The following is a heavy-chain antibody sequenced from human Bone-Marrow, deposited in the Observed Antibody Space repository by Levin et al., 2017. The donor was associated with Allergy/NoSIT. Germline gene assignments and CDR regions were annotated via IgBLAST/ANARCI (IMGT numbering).Heavy chain of an antibody. CDR1: GFTFSSYS. J-gene: IGHJ4*02. D-gene: IGHD4-17*01. CDR2: ITSSSHT. V-gene: IGHV3-21*01. CDR3: ARDYGEYYGLRYFDY. Sequence: GGSLRLSCAASGFTFSSYSMNWVRQAPGKGLEWVSSITSSSHTYYTDSVKGRFTISRDNAKNSLYLQMNSLRAEDTAVYYCARDYGEYYGLRYFDYWGQGTLVTVSS.